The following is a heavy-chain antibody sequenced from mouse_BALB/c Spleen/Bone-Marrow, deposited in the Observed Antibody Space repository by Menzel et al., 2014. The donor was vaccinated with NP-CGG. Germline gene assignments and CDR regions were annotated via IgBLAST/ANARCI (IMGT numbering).Heavy chain of an antibody. CDR3: ARHAYGNSYWYFDV. CDR1: GYAFSSSW. Sequence: VQLQESGPELVKPGASVKISCKASGYAFSSSWMNWVKQRPGQGLEWIGRIYPGDGDTNYNGKFKGKATLTADKSSSSAYMPLSSLTSVDSAVSFCARHAYGNSYWYFDVWGAGTTVTVSS. J-gene: IGHJ1*01. V-gene: IGHV1-82*01. D-gene: IGHD2-1*01. CDR2: IYPGDGDT.